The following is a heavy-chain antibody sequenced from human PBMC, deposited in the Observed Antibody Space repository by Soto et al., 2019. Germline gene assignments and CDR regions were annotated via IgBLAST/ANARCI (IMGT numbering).Heavy chain of an antibody. Sequence: GGSLRLSCAASGFTFSSYAMSWVRQAPGKGLEWVSVISDDGSSKYYADSVKGRFTISRDNSKNTLYLQMNSLRAEDTAVYYCARGPHSSGWYLVHRYYYYGMDVWGQGTTVTVSS. V-gene: IGHV3-30-3*01. CDR1: GFTFSSYA. J-gene: IGHJ6*02. CDR3: ARGPHSSGWYLVHRYYYYGMDV. D-gene: IGHD6-19*01. CDR2: ISDDGSSK.